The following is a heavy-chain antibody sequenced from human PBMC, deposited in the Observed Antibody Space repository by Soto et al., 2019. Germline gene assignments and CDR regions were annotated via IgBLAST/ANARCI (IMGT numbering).Heavy chain of an antibody. D-gene: IGHD4-17*01. CDR1: GFTFSDYY. CDR2: ISSSGSTI. J-gene: IGHJ6*02. Sequence: QVPLVESGGGLVKPGGSLRLSCAASGFTFSDYYMSWIRQAPGKGLEWVSYISSSGSTIYYADSVKGRFTISRDNAKNSLYLQMTSLRAEDTAVYYCARDSSIFSYGDYVPGPGHYWGQGTTVTVSS. CDR3: ARDSSIFSYGDYVPGPGHY. V-gene: IGHV3-11*01.